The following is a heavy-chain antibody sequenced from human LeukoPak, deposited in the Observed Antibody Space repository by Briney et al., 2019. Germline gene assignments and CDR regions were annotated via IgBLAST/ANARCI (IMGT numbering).Heavy chain of an antibody. V-gene: IGHV1-2*02. Sequence: VKVSCPASGHTFTGHYMHWVRQAPGQGLEWMGWVCSKSGGTNYALHIQTRVTMTTDTTITTAFMELNILKSNDAAVYYCVRDGYSGGAFDIWGQGTMVTVSS. J-gene: IGHJ3*02. D-gene: IGHD5-12*01. CDR1: GHTFTGHY. CDR2: VCSKSGGT. CDR3: VRDGYSGGAFDI.